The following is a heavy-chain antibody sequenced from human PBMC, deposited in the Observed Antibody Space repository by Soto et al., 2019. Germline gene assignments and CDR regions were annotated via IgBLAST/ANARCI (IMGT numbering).Heavy chain of an antibody. CDR2: ISAYNGNT. D-gene: IGHD6-13*01. CDR3: AMSTAAAGRGHFYY. Sequence: ASVKVSCKASGYTLTSYGISWVRQAPGQGLEWMGWISAYNGNTNYAQKLQGRVTMTTDTSTSTAYMELRSLRSDDTAVYYCAMSTAAAGRGHFYYWGQGTLVTVS. CDR1: GYTLTSYG. V-gene: IGHV1-18*01. J-gene: IGHJ4*02.